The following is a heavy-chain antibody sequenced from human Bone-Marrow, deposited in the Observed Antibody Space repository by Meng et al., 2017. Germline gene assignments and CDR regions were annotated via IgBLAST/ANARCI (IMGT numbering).Heavy chain of an antibody. Sequence: GKSLKISCAASGFTFSSYAMSWVRQAPGKGLEWVSTISGSGTTTSYAGSVKGRFTISRDKSNNTLYLQMTSLRADDTALYFCAKARNILVVGAPSDFWGQGTLVTVSS. CDR2: ISGSGTTT. V-gene: IGHV3-23*01. D-gene: IGHD2-15*01. CDR3: AKARNILVVGAPSDF. J-gene: IGHJ4*02. CDR1: GFTFSSYA.